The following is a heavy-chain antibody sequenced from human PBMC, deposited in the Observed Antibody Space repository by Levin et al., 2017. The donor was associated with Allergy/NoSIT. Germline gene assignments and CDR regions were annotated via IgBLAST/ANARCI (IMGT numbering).Heavy chain of an antibody. CDR2: INRDGSTT. D-gene: IGHD2/OR15-2a*01. CDR3: ARDLAYLFDY. J-gene: IGHJ4*02. Sequence: LSGGSLRLSCVASGFTFRTSWMHWVRQAPGKGLEWVSHINRDGSTTSYADSVRGRFTVSRDNAKNTLYLQMNSLRDEDTAVYYCARDLAYLFDYWGQGTLITVSS. V-gene: IGHV3-74*01. CDR1: GFTFRTSW.